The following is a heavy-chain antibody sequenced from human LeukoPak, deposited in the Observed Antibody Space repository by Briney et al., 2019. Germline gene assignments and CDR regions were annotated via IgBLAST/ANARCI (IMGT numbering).Heavy chain of an antibody. D-gene: IGHD6-13*01. CDR2: INPNSGGT. CDR1: GYTFTGYY. V-gene: IGHV1-2*06. J-gene: IGHJ6*03. Sequence: ASVKVSCQASGYTFTGYYMHWVRQAPGQGLEWMGRINPNSGGTNYAQKFQGRVTMTRDTSISTAYMELSRLRSDDTAVYYCARGHIAAAGYYYYYYMDVWGKGTTVTVSS. CDR3: ARGHIAAAGYYYYYYMDV.